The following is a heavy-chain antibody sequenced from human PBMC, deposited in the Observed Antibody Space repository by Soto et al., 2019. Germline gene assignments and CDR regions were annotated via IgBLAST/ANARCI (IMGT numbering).Heavy chain of an antibody. V-gene: IGHV2-5*01. Sequence: SGPTLVNPTHTLTLTCIFSGFSLRTSGVGVGWIRQPPGKALEWLGFIYWNDDKRYSPSLKSRLTITKDTSKNQVVLTMANMDPVDTATYYCAKSGSSGWYGWFDPWGQGTLVTVSS. J-gene: IGHJ5*02. CDR2: IYWNDDK. CDR1: GFSLRTSGVG. CDR3: AKSGSSGWYGWFDP. D-gene: IGHD6-19*01.